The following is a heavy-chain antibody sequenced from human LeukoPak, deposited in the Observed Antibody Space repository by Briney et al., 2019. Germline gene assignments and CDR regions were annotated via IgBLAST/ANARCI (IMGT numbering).Heavy chain of an antibody. CDR1: GGSISSYY. D-gene: IGHD3-3*01. Sequence: PSETLSLTCTVSGGSISSYYWSWLRQPAGKGLEWIGRIYTSGSTNYNPSLKSRVTMSVDTSKNQFSLKLSSVTAADTAVYYCARDPEGPYDFWSGSQSNDAFDIWGQGTMVTVSS. V-gene: IGHV4-4*07. CDR3: ARDPEGPYDFWSGSQSNDAFDI. J-gene: IGHJ3*02. CDR2: IYTSGST.